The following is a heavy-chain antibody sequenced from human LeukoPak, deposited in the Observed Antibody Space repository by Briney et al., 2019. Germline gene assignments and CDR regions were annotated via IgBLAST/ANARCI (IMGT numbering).Heavy chain of an antibody. Sequence: TSETLSLTCTAPGGSIGNYYWSWIRKTPGKGMEWIGYVYYTGSTNYNPSLQSRVRLSVDTSRNQFSLKLNSLTAADTAVYYCARHTGGSVRGCFDPWGQGTLVTVSS. V-gene: IGHV4-59*01. CDR2: VYYTGST. J-gene: IGHJ5*02. CDR1: GGSIGNYY. CDR3: ARHTGGSVRGCFDP. D-gene: IGHD2-8*02.